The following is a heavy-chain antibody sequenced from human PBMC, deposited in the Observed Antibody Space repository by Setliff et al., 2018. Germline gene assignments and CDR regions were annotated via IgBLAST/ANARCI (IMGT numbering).Heavy chain of an antibody. D-gene: IGHD5-18*01. CDR2: ISSSSSYI. V-gene: IGHV3-21*01. J-gene: IGHJ4*02. CDR1: EFIFRSYI. CDR3: ARGRGVDTAMVYFDY. Sequence: GSLRLSCAASEFIFRSYIVSWVRQPPGKGLEWVSSISSSSSYIYYADSVKGRFTISRDNAENSLYLQMNSLRAEDTAVYYCARGRGVDTAMVYFDYWGQGTLVTVSS.